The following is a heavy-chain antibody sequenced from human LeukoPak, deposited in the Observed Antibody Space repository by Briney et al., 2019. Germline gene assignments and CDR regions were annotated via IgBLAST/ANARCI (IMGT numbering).Heavy chain of an antibody. CDR2: IIPIFGTA. CDR1: GGTFSSYA. CDR3: ARRVPEVGYSYGYFDY. J-gene: IGHJ4*02. V-gene: IGHV1-69*13. D-gene: IGHD5-18*01. Sequence: SVKVSCKASGGTFSSYAISWVRQAPGQGLGWMGGIIPIFGTANYAQKFQGRVTITADESTSTAYMELSSLRSEDTAVYYCARRVPEVGYSYGYFDYWGQGTLVTVSS.